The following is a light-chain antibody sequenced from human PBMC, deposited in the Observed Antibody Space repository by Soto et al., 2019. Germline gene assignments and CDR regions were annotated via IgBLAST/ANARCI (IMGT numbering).Light chain of an antibody. J-gene: IGKJ4*01. CDR3: QQYGSSPLLT. CDR1: QSVSSSY. Sequence: EIVLTQSPGTLSLSPGERATLSCRASQSVSSSYLAWYQQKPGQAPRLLIYGASRRATGIPDRFSGSGSGKDFTLTISRLEPEDFAVYYCQQYGSSPLLTFGGGTRVEIK. CDR2: GAS. V-gene: IGKV3-20*01.